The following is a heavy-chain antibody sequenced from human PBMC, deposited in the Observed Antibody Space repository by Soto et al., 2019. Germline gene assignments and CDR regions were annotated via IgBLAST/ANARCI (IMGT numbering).Heavy chain of an antibody. Sequence: PGGSLRLSCVGTGLNVDDFAMHWVRQAPGKGLEWVSGITWNSRVLAYADSVKGRFTISRDNARNSLYLQMDSLRDEDTAVYYCARGSTGGSCYYVWGRGTLVTVS. V-gene: IGHV3-9*01. CDR2: ITWNSRVL. D-gene: IGHD2-15*01. CDR3: ARGSTGGSCYYV. J-gene: IGHJ4*02. CDR1: GLNVDDFA.